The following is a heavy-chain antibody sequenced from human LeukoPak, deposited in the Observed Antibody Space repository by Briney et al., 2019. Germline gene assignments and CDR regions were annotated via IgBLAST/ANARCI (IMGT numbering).Heavy chain of an antibody. D-gene: IGHD3-22*01. J-gene: IGHJ4*02. Sequence: SETVSLTCAVYGVSFSGYYWSWIRQPPGKGLEWIGEINHSGSTNYNPSLKSRVTISVDTSKNQFSLKLSSVTAADTAVYYCAKVRRYYDSSGYYYWGQGTLVTVSS. CDR2: INHSGST. CDR3: AKVRRYYDSSGYYY. CDR1: GVSFSGYY. V-gene: IGHV4-34*01.